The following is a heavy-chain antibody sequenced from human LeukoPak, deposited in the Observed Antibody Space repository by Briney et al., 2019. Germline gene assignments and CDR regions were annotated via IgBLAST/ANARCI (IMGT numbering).Heavy chain of an antibody. D-gene: IGHD3-22*01. V-gene: IGHV3-30*02. CDR1: AFTFTRYG. CDR2: IRYDGTNK. Sequence: PGGSLRLSCAASAFTFTRYGMHWVRQAPGKGLEWVAFIRYDGTNKYYGDSVRGRFTISRDNSKNTLYLQMNSLRAEDTAVYYCAKDRDTMIVVVTLAYWGQGTLVTVSS. CDR3: AKDRDTMIVVVTLAY. J-gene: IGHJ4*02.